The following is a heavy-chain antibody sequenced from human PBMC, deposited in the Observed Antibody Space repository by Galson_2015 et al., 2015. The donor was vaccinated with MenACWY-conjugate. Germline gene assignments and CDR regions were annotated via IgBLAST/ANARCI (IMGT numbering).Heavy chain of an antibody. V-gene: IGHV3-64D*06. CDR1: GFTFSSYA. D-gene: IGHD4-11*01. CDR2: ISGSGGST. Sequence: SLRLSCAASGFTFSSYAMHWVRQAPGKGPEYVSAISGSGGSTYYADSVKGRFTISRDNSMNTMYLQMSSLRAEDTAVYYCEKDRNYSKYFQYFDYWGQGALVTVSS. J-gene: IGHJ4*02. CDR3: EKDRNYSKYFQYFDY.